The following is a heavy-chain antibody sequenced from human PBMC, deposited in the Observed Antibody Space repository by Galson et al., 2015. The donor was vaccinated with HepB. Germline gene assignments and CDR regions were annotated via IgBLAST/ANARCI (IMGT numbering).Heavy chain of an antibody. V-gene: IGHV1-69*10. D-gene: IGHD5-24*01. J-gene: IGHJ4*02. Sequence: SVKLSCKASGAIFSNYAISWVRQAPGQALEWMGEVIPMLDITVDYARKFQGRVTITADKSTNTAYLELSGLGFEDTAIYYCAREKVRPRDGYNPLFDFWGQGTLVTVSP. CDR1: GAIFSNYA. CDR2: VIPMLDITV. CDR3: AREKVRPRDGYNPLFDF.